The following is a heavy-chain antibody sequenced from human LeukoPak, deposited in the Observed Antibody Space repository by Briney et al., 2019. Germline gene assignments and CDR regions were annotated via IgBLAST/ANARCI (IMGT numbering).Heavy chain of an antibody. D-gene: IGHD5-18*01. V-gene: IGHV4-4*07. CDR2: IYTSGST. J-gene: IGHJ5*02. CDR3: ARARRGYSYGYERLNWFDP. Sequence: SETLSLTCTVSGGSISSYYWSWIRQPAGKGLEWIGRIYTSGSTNYNSSLKSRVTMSVDTSKNQFSLKLSSVTAADTAVYYCARARRGYSYGYERLNWFDPWGQGTLVTVSS. CDR1: GGSISSYY.